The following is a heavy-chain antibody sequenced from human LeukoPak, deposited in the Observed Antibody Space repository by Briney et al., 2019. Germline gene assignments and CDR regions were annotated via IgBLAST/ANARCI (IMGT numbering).Heavy chain of an antibody. CDR1: GYTFTGYY. J-gene: IGHJ5*02. V-gene: IGHV1-2*04. D-gene: IGHD6-13*01. Sequence: ASVKVSCKASGYTFTGYYMHWVRQAPGQGLEWMGWINPNSGGTNYAQKFQGWVTMTRDTSISTAYMELSRPRSDDTAVYYCARGDGQIAAAGTGWFDPWGQGTLVTVSS. CDR3: ARGDGQIAAAGTGWFDP. CDR2: INPNSGGT.